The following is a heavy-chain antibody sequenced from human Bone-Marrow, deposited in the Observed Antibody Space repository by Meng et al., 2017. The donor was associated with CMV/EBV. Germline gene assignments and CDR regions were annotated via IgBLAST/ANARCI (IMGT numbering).Heavy chain of an antibody. Sequence: GESLKISCVASGFPFSTYSMNWVRQAPGKGLEWVSSISSTSYYIYYADSVKGRFTISRDNAKNTLYLQMNSLRAEDTAVYYCARDPLYYYGMDVRGQGNTVNFSS. CDR3: ARDPLYYYGMDV. J-gene: IGHJ6*02. V-gene: IGHV3-21*01. CDR1: GFPFSTYS. CDR2: ISSTSYYI.